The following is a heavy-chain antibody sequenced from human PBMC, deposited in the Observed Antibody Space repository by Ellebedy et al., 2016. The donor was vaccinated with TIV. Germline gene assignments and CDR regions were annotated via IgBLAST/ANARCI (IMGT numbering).Heavy chain of an antibody. Sequence: GESLKISXAASGFSFSTYWLHWVRQAPGKGLMWVARINGDGDKTNYADFVNGRFTISRDNAKVTLFLEMNSLTTDDTGVYYCARMFLGVDNWGQGTLVSVSS. V-gene: IGHV3-74*01. CDR1: GFSFSTYW. CDR2: INGDGDKT. D-gene: IGHD3-3*01. J-gene: IGHJ4*02. CDR3: ARMFLGVDN.